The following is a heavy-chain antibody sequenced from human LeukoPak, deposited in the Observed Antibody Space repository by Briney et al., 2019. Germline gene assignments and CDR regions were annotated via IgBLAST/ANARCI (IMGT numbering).Heavy chain of an antibody. J-gene: IGHJ3*02. CDR2: IIPIFGTA. V-gene: IGHV1-69*05. D-gene: IGHD1-26*01. CDR1: GGTFSSYA. Sequence: GSSVKVSCKASGGTFSSYAISWVRQAPGQGLEWMGGIIPIFGTANYAQKFQGRVTITTDESTSTAYMELSSLRSEDTAVYYCARATRYGSYYIRAFDIWGQGTMVTVSS. CDR3: ARATRYGSYYIRAFDI.